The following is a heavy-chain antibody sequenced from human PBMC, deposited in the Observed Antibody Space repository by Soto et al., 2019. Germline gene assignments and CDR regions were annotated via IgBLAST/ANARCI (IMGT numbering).Heavy chain of an antibody. J-gene: IGHJ6*01. CDR3: AKVVLNGYRPHGVDD. CDR1: GFSFNTYG. Sequence: EVQLLESGGGSVQPGGSLRLSCAASGFSFNTYGMIWVRQAPGKGLEWVSSISGSGGSTYNADSVKGRFTISSDNYKNTMYLQMDSLRAEDTAIYYCAKVVLNGYRPHGVDDWGQGTTVTVSS. D-gene: IGHD3-9*01. V-gene: IGHV3-23*01. CDR2: ISGSGGST.